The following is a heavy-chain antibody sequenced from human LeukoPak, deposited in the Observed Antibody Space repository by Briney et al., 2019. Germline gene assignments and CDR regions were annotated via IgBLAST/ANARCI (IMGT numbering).Heavy chain of an antibody. D-gene: IGHD3/OR15-3a*01. CDR1: GFTVSSTY. CDR2: IYNDGRT. CDR3: AKLSMDSYYFDY. J-gene: IGHJ4*02. Sequence: GGSLRLSCAASGFTVSSTYMSWVRQAPGKGLEWVSIIYNDGRTYYAHSVKGRLTISRDNSKNTVYLQMNSLRAEDTALYYCAKLSMDSYYFDYWGQGTLVTVSS. V-gene: IGHV3-53*01.